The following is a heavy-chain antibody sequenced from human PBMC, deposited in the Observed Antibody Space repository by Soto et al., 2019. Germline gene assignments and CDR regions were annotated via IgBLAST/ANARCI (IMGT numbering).Heavy chain of an antibody. Sequence: SETLSLTCTVSGGSISSGGYYWSWIRQHPGKGLEWIGYIYYSGSTYYNPSLKSRVTISVDTSKNRFSLKLSSVTAADTAVYYCARKAAPVTWFDPWGQGTLVTVSS. J-gene: IGHJ5*02. CDR3: ARKAAPVTWFDP. CDR1: GGSISSGGYY. CDR2: IYYSGST. D-gene: IGHD4-17*01. V-gene: IGHV4-31*03.